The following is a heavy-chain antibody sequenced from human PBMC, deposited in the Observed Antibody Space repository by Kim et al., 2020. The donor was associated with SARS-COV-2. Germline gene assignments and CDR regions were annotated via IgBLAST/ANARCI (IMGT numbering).Heavy chain of an antibody. J-gene: IGHJ6*02. CDR1: GFTFSSYG. CDR3: AKRKGYCTNGVCYRPPIEDYYYYGMDF. V-gene: IGHV3-30*18. CDR2: ISYDGSNK. D-gene: IGHD2-8*01. Sequence: GGSLRLSCAASGFTFSSYGMHWVRQAPGKGLEWVAVISYDGSNKYYADSVKGRFTISRDNSKNTLYLQMNNLRAEDTAVYYCAKRKGYCTNGVCYRPPIEDYYYYGMDFWGQGTTVTVSS.